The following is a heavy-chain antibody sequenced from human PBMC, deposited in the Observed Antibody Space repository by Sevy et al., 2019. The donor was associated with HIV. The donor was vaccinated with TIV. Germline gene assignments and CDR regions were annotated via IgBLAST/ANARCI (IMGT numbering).Heavy chain of an antibody. V-gene: IGHV3-7*01. Sequence: GGSLILSCAASGFSFSVYWMSWVRQAPGKGLEWVATLKQDGSEKYYVDSVKGRFTISRDNAKNSLYLQMNSLRAEDTAVYYCVREGVGGYSYSLDCWGQGTLVTVSS. D-gene: IGHD5-18*01. CDR2: LKQDGSEK. CDR3: VREGVGGYSYSLDC. J-gene: IGHJ4*02. CDR1: GFSFSVYW.